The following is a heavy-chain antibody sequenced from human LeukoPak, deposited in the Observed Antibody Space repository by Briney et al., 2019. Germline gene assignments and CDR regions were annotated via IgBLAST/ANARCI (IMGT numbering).Heavy chain of an antibody. CDR3: ARDRELGY. V-gene: IGHV4-61*01. J-gene: IGHJ4*02. D-gene: IGHD3-10*01. CDR2: IYYSGNT. CDR1: GDFITSDTYS. Sequence: SETLSLTCTLSGDFITSDTYSWSWIRQPPGKGLEWIGYIYYSGNTDYNPSLKSRVTITVDTSKNQFFLKLNSVTAADTAVYYCARDRELGYWGQGTLVTVSS.